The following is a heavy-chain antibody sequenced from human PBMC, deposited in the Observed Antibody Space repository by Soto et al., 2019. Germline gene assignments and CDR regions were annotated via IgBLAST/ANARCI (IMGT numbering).Heavy chain of an antibody. D-gene: IGHD3-10*01. Sequence: DVQLLESGGDLVQPGGSLRLSVAASGFTFSSYAMSWVRQAPGKVLEWVSSVSAGGDMTYYSDSVKGRFTISRANSNTALFLQINSLRAEDTALYYCARGDLGGSGSPASYYYSGLDVWGQGTTVTVSS. CDR1: GFTFSSYA. J-gene: IGHJ6*02. CDR2: VSAGGDMT. CDR3: ARGDLGGSGSPASYYYSGLDV. V-gene: IGHV3-23*01.